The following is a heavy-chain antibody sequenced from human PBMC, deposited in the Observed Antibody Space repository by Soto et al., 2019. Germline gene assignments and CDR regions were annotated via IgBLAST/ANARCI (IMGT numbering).Heavy chain of an antibody. V-gene: IGHV3-30*18. CDR3: AKDWWAARGMDV. Sequence: QVQLVESGGGVVQPGRSLRLSCAASGFTFSSYGMHWVRQAPGKGLEWVAVISYDGSNKYYADSVKGRFTISRDNSKNTLYLQMNSVRAEDTAVYYCAKDWWAARGMDVWGQGTTVTVSS. CDR2: ISYDGSNK. CDR1: GFTFSSYG. J-gene: IGHJ6*02. D-gene: IGHD2-15*01.